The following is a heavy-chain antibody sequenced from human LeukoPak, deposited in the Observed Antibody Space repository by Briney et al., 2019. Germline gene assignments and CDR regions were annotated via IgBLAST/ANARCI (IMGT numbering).Heavy chain of an antibody. V-gene: IGHV7-4-1*02. D-gene: IGHD6-13*01. J-gene: IGHJ4*02. Sequence: ASVKVSCKASGYTFTGYYMHWVRQAPGQGLEWMGWINTNTGNPTYAQGFTGRFVFSLDTSVSTAYLQISSLKAEDTAVYYCARDPEVSTWYDSYFDYWGQGTLVTVSS. CDR3: ARDPEVSTWYDSYFDY. CDR1: GYTFTGYY. CDR2: INTNTGNP.